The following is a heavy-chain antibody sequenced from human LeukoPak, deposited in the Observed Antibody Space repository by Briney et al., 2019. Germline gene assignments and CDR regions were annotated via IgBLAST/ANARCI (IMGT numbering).Heavy chain of an antibody. CDR1: GFTFDDYA. CDR2: ISWNSGSI. J-gene: IGHJ4*02. D-gene: IGHD4-23*01. Sequence: GGSLRLSCAASGFTFDDYAMHWVRQAPGKGLECVSGISWNSGSIGYADSVKGRFTISRDNAKNSLYLQMNSLRAEDTALYYCAKLHNDYGGNPGGDYWGQGTLVTVSS. CDR3: AKLHNDYGGNPGGDY. V-gene: IGHV3-9*01.